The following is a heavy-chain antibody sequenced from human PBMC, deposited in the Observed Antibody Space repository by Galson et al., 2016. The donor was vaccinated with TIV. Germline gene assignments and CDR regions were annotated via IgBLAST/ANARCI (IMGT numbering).Heavy chain of an antibody. J-gene: IGHJ4*02. V-gene: IGHV1-18*01. CDR2: MSAYSGAS. CDR3: ARYGSTSSRRFDY. D-gene: IGHD6-6*01. Sequence: SVKVSCKASGYTFSNFAITWVRQAPGQGLEWMGYMSAYSGASNYAQEFQGRVTITTDTSTSTAYMELRNLRFDDTAVYYCARYGSTSSRRFDYWGQGTLVTVSA. CDR1: GYTFSNFA.